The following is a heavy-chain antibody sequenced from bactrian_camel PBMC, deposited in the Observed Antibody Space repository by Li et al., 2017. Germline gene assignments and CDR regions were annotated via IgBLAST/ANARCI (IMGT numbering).Heavy chain of an antibody. CDR1: GSIFNICA. D-gene: IGHD4*01. Sequence: HVQLVESGGGSVEAGGSLKLSCEASGSIFNICAMGWYRGKERRLVASISSDGTTTYTESVKGRFTISQDNAKNTMYLQMNSLKTEDTAVYYCAPAGPSYVDYNCRASLGQGTQVTVS. J-gene: IGHJ4*01. CDR2: ISSDGTT. V-gene: IGHV3S53*01.